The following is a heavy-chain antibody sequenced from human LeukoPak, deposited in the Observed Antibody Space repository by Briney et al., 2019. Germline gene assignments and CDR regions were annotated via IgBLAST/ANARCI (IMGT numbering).Heavy chain of an antibody. CDR2: IKSKTDGGTT. V-gene: IGHV3-15*01. CDR1: GFTFSNAW. Sequence: GGSLRLSCAASGFTFSNAWMSWVRQAPGKGLEWVGRIKSKTDGGTTDYAAPVKGRFTISRDDSKNTLYLQMNSLKTEDTAVYYCTTDYPDVALLFPLDYWGQGTLVTVSS. J-gene: IGHJ4*02. D-gene: IGHD3-10*01. CDR3: TTDYPDVALLFPLDY.